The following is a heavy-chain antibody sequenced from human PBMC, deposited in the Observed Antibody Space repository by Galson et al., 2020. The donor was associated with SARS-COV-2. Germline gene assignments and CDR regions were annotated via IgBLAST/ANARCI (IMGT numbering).Heavy chain of an antibody. D-gene: IGHD3-22*01. CDR2: INPNSGGT. CDR3: ARVAGHYYDSNGYHDAFDI. V-gene: IGHV1-2*02. Sequence: ASVKVSCKASGYTFTGYFLHWIRQAPGQGLEYMGWINPNSGGTKYAPKFEGRVTMTGDTSISSVYMELSRLRSDDTAVYYCARVAGHYYDSNGYHDAFDIWGQGTMLTVSS. CDR1: GYTFTGYF. J-gene: IGHJ3*02.